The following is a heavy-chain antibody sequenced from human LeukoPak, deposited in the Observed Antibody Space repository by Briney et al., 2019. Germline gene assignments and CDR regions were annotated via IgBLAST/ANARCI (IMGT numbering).Heavy chain of an antibody. J-gene: IGHJ4*02. CDR3: VKHALGNFKYYDS. CDR1: GFTFSSYW. CDR2: IKEDGSEK. Sequence: PGGSLRLSCAASGFTFSSYWMSWVRQAPGKGLEWVANIKEDGSEKYSVDSVKGRFTISRDNSKNTLSLQMNSLRADDAALYYCVKHALGNFKYYDSWGQGTLVTVSS. V-gene: IGHV3-7*03. D-gene: IGHD3-16*01.